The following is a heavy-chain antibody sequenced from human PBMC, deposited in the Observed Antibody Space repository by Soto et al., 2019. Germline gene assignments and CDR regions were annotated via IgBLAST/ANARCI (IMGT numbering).Heavy chain of an antibody. Sequence: QITLKESGPTLVKPTQTLTLTCTFSGFSLDTSGVGVGWIRQPPGKALEWVAVIYWDDYKHFSPSRESRLTIPKDTSNTLVVLTMTDMAPVDTATYYCAHKGSGLYPLDSWGQGTLVTVSS. V-gene: IGHV2-5*02. CDR3: AHKGSGLYPLDS. J-gene: IGHJ4*02. CDR1: GFSLDTSGVG. D-gene: IGHD3-10*01. CDR2: IYWDDYK.